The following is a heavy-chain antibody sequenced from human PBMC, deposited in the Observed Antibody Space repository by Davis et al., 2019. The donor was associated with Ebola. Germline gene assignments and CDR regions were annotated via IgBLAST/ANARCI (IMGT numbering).Heavy chain of an antibody. Sequence: GGSLRLSCAASGFTFSSYSMNWVRQAPGKGLEWVSYISSSSSTIYYADSVKGRFTISRDNAKNSLYLQMNSLRAEDTALYYYAKDKAVVVAATSLDSGGMDVWGQGTTVTVSS. CDR1: GFTFSSYS. CDR2: ISSSSSTI. J-gene: IGHJ6*02. CDR3: AKDKAVVVAATSLDSGGMDV. V-gene: IGHV3-48*01. D-gene: IGHD2-15*01.